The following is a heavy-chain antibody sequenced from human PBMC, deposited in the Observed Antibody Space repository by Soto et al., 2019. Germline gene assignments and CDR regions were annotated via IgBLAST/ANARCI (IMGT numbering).Heavy chain of an antibody. CDR2: IYYSGST. V-gene: IGHV4-61*05. CDR3: ARYYYASGNYYYYMDV. J-gene: IGHJ6*03. Sequence: PSETLSLTCTVSGGSISSTYYFWGWIRQPPGKGLEWIGYIYYSGSTNCNPSLKSRVTISVDTSKNQSSLKLSSVTAADTAVYYCARYYYASGNYYYYMDVWGKGTTVTVSS. D-gene: IGHD3-10*01. CDR1: GGSISSTYYF.